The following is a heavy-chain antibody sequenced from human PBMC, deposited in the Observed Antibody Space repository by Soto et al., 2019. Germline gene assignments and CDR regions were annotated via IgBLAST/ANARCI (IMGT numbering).Heavy chain of an antibody. CDR3: ATGQQVRMADI. CDR2: ISGNSIYT. D-gene: IGHD6-13*01. CDR1: GFTVSDYY. J-gene: IGHJ3*02. Sequence: QVQLLESGGGLVQPGGSLRLSCAASGFTVSDYYMGWIRQSPGKGLEWISYISGNSIYTNYLDSVKGRFTISRDNARNSLYLQMNNLRAEDTAVYFCATGQQVRMADIWGQGTMVSVSS. V-gene: IGHV3-11*03.